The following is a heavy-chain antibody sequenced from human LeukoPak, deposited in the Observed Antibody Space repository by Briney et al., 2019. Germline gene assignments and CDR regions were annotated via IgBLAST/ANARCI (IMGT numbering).Heavy chain of an antibody. Sequence: SETLSLTCTVSGGSISTYYWNWIRQPPGKGLEWIGYISNSGITTYNPSLKSRVTISVDSSKSQFSLKLNSVTAADTAVYYCARSGGYSSSWSLWGQGTLITVSS. CDR2: ISNSGIT. D-gene: IGHD6-13*01. J-gene: IGHJ4*02. CDR3: ARSGGYSSSWSL. V-gene: IGHV4-59*01. CDR1: GGSISTYY.